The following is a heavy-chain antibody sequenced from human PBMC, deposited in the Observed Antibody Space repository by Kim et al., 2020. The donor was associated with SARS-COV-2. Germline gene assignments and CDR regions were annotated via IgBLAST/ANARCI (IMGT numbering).Heavy chain of an antibody. V-gene: IGHV5-10-1*01. Sequence: SYNNCSPSFQGHVTISVDKSISTAYLQWSSLKASDTAFYYCARLSSTLFDYWGQGTLVTVSS. CDR3: ARLSSTLFDY. CDR2: SYN. J-gene: IGHJ4*02. D-gene: IGHD6-6*01.